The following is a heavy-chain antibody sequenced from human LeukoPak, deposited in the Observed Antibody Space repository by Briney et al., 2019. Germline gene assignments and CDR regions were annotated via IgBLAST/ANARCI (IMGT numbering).Heavy chain of an antibody. CDR2: ISGSGGST. CDR1: GFTFSSYA. V-gene: IGHV3-23*01. J-gene: IGHJ4*02. Sequence: GGSLRLSCAASGFTFSSYAMSWVRQAPGKGLEWVSAISGSGGSTYYADSVKGRFTISRDNSKNTLYLQMNSLRAEDTAVYYCARPYGDHYYFDYWGQGTLVTVSS. D-gene: IGHD4-17*01. CDR3: ARPYGDHYYFDY.